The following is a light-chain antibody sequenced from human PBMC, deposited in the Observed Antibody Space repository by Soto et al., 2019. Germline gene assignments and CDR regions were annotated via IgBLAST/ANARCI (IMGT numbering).Light chain of an antibody. CDR3: AAWDVRLNVVV. CDR2: SSS. CDR1: ASNIGSNP. Sequence: QSVVTQPPSASGTPGQSGTISCSGSASNIGSNPVNWYQQLPGTAPKLLIYSSSHRPSGVPDRISGSKSGTSASLAISGLQSGDEADSFCAAWDVRLNVVVFGGGTKLTVL. V-gene: IGLV1-44*01. J-gene: IGLJ2*01.